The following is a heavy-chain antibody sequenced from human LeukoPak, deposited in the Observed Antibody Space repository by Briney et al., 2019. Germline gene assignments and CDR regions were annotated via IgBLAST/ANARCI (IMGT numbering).Heavy chain of an antibody. J-gene: IGHJ4*01. CDR2: ITPGGGT. D-gene: IGHD4-17*01. Sequence: QPGGSLRLSCAASEFTFSSYVTAWVRQAPGKALEWVSTITPGGGTYYADSVKGRFTISRTNSKITLYLQMNSLTAEDTAIYYCVSGGDYHVRLCTYWGQGTLVTVSS. V-gene: IGHV3-23*01. CDR1: EFTFSSYV. CDR3: VSGGDYHVRLCTY.